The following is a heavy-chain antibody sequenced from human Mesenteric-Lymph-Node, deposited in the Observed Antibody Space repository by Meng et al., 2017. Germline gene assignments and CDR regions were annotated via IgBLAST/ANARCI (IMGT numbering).Heavy chain of an antibody. CDR2: INHSGST. CDR1: GGSFSGYY. CDR3: ARGSSLRDFDY. D-gene: IGHD4-17*01. J-gene: IGHJ4*02. Sequence: GSLRLSCAVYGGSFSGYYWSWIRQPPGKGLEWIGEINHSGSTNYNPSLKSRVTISVDTSKNQFSLKLSSVTAADTAVYYCARGSSLRDFDYWGQGTLVTVSS. V-gene: IGHV4-34*01.